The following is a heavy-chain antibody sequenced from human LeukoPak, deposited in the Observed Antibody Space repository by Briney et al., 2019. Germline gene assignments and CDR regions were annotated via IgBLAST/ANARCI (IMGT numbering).Heavy chain of an antibody. CDR1: GYTFTSYA. V-gene: IGHV7-4-1*02. Sequence: ASVKVSCKTSGYTFTSYAINWVRQAPGQGLEWMGWINTNTGNPTYAQGFTGHYVFSLDTSVSTAYLQISGLEADDTAVYYCGRDPKLGIRGYTYGYIDYWGQGTLVTVSS. CDR3: GRDPKLGIRGYTYGYIDY. CDR2: INTNTGNP. D-gene: IGHD5-18*01. J-gene: IGHJ4*02.